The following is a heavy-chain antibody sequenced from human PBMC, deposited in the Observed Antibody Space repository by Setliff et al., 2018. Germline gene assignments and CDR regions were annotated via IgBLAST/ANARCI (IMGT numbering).Heavy chain of an antibody. CDR1: GYTFSNYG. CDR3: SRLVRYCTTTSCQGASGAEF. Sequence: ASVKVSCKASGYTFSNYGITWVRQAPGQGLEWMGWISAYSGNTKYAQKLQGRVTMTTDTSTTTAYLELRSLTPGDTAVYYCSRLVRYCTTTSCQGASGAEFWGQGTLVTVSS. J-gene: IGHJ4*02. D-gene: IGHD2-2*01. CDR2: ISAYSGNT. V-gene: IGHV1-18*01.